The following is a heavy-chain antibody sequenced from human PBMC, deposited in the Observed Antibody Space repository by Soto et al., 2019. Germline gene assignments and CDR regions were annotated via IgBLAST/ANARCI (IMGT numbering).Heavy chain of an antibody. J-gene: IGHJ6*02. V-gene: IGHV3-33*01. CDR3: ARQGAIFGVDYHRYTGLDV. CDR1: GFRFSSFG. Sequence: QGELVESGGGVVRPGRSLRLSCAASGFRFSSFGMEWVRQAPGKGLEWVAAISFDGTAKDHADAVKGRFTISRDNSKNILYLQMNNLRAEDTALYQCARQGAIFGVDYHRYTGLDVWGQGTTVIVSS. CDR2: ISFDGTAK. D-gene: IGHD3-3*01.